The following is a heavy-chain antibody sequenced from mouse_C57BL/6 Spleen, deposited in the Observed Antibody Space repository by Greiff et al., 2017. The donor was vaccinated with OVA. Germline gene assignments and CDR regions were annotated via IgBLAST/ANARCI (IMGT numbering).Heavy chain of an antibody. CDR1: GFTFSDYG. J-gene: IGHJ4*01. V-gene: IGHV5-17*01. D-gene: IGHD1-3*01. Sequence: EVKLVESGGGFVKPGGSLKLPCAASGFTFSDYGMHWVRQAPEKGLEWFAYISSGSSTIYYADTVKGRFAISRDNAKNTLCLQMTSLRSEDTAMYYCARYRSGAMDYWGQGTSVTVSS. CDR2: ISSGSSTI. CDR3: ARYRSGAMDY.